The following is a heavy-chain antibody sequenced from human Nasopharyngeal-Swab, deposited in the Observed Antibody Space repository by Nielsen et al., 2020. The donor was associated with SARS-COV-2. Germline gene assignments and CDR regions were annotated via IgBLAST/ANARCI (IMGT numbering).Heavy chain of an antibody. D-gene: IGHD6-19*01. CDR1: GFTFSSYA. CDR3: AKAYSSGWSVVWFDP. CDR2: ISWNSGSI. V-gene: IGHV3-9*01. Sequence: SLKISCAASGFTFSSYAMSWVRQAPGKGLEWVSGISWNSGSIGYADSVKGRFTISRDNAKNSLYLQMNSLRAEDTALYYCAKAYSSGWSVVWFDPWGQGTLVTVSS. J-gene: IGHJ5*02.